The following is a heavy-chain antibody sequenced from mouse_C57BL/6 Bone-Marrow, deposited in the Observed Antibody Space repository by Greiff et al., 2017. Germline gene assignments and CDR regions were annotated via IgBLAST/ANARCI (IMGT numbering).Heavy chain of an antibody. Sequence: QVQLQQPGAELVKPGASVKLSCKASGYTFTSYWMHWVKQRPGQGLEWIGMIHPNSGSTNYNEKFKSKATLTVDKSSSTAYMQLSSLTSEDSAVYYCALNSSSYWYFDVWGTGTTVTVSS. CDR1: GYTFTSYW. J-gene: IGHJ1*03. CDR2: IHPNSGST. V-gene: IGHV1-64*01. CDR3: ALNSSSYWYFDV. D-gene: IGHD1-1*01.